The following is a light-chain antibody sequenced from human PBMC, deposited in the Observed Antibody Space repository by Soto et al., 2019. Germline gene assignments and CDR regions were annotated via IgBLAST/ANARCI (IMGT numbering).Light chain of an antibody. CDR1: SSDVGGYNY. CDR2: EVS. J-gene: IGLJ2*01. Sequence: QSALTQPPSASGSPGQSVTISCTGTSSDVGGYNYVSWYQQHPGKAPKLMIYEVSKRPSGVPDRFSGSKSGNTASLTVSGLKAEDEADYCCSSYAGSNNFGVVFGGGTKLTVL. CDR3: SSYAGSNNFGVV. V-gene: IGLV2-8*01.